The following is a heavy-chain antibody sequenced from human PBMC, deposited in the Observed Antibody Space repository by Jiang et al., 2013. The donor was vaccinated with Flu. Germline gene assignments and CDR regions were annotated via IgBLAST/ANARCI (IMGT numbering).Heavy chain of an antibody. D-gene: IGHD3-22*01. CDR1: GFTFSSYS. V-gene: IGHV3-21*01. CDR2: ISSSSSYI. Sequence: QLVESGGGFGPSLGGSLRLSCAASGFTFSSYSMNWVRQAPGKGLEWVSSISSSSSYIYYADSVKGRFTISRDNAKNSLYLQMNSLRAEDTAVYYCARDGAAAGTWYYYDSSGYYYGDYWGQGTLVTVSS. CDR3: ARDGAAAGTWYYYDSSGYYYGDY. J-gene: IGHJ4*02.